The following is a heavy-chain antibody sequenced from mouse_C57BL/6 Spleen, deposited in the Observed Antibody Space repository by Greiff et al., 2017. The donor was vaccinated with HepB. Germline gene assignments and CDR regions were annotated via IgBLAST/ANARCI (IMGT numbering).Heavy chain of an antibody. CDR1: GYTFTSYW. J-gene: IGHJ4*01. Sequence: VQLQQPGAELVRPGTSVKLSCKASGYTFTSYWMHWVKQRPGQGLEWIGVIDPSDSYTNYNQKFKGKATLTVDTSSSTAYMQLSSLTSEDSAVYYCARSAVYYGNYNYAMDYWGQGTSVTVSS. V-gene: IGHV1-59*01. CDR3: ARSAVYYGNYNYAMDY. CDR2: IDPSDSYT. D-gene: IGHD2-1*01.